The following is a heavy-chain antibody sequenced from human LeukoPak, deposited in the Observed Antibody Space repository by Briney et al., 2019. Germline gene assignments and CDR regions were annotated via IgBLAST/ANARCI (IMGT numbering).Heavy chain of an antibody. J-gene: IGHJ4*02. D-gene: IGHD1-26*01. Sequence: PGGSLRLSCTGSGFTFRDYTMTWIRQAPGKGLEWVSFIRKKADGGTPEYAASVKGRFTISRDDSKSIAYLQMNSLKTDDTAVCYCTTDPPTRYWGQGTLVSVSS. CDR3: TTDPPTRY. CDR2: IRKKADGGTP. CDR1: GFTFRDYT. V-gene: IGHV3-49*03.